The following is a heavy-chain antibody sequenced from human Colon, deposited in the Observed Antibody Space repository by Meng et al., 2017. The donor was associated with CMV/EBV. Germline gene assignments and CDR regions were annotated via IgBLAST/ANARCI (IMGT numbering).Heavy chain of an antibody. CDR3: ARDLSGASDF. CDR2: TNEDGTIT. D-gene: IGHD7-27*01. CDR1: GFTFSRFW. J-gene: IGHJ4*02. V-gene: IGHV3-74*01. Sequence: VELVESGGGLVHPGGSLRLACAGSGFTFSRFWMHWVRQAPGKGLVWVSRTNEDGTITNYADSVKGRFTISRDNAENTLYLQMNSLRAEDTAVYYCARDLSGASDFWGQGTLVTVSS.